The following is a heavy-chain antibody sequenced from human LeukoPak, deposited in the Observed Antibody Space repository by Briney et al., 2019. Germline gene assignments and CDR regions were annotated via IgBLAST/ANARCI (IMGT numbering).Heavy chain of an antibody. J-gene: IGHJ4*02. Sequence: GRSLRLSCAVSGLTFSTYWMSWVRHAPGRGLEWVANINQDGSDTHYVGSVKGRFTISRDNAKNSLYLQMNSLRAEDTAVYYCARDLGGGSRWGQGTLVTVSS. CDR2: INQDGSDT. CDR1: GLTFSTYW. CDR3: ARDLGGGSR. V-gene: IGHV3-7*05. D-gene: IGHD2-15*01.